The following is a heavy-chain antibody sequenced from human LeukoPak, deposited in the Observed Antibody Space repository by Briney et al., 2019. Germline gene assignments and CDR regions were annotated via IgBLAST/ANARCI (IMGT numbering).Heavy chain of an antibody. CDR3: ARSQGFLVDP. J-gene: IGHJ5*02. V-gene: IGHV3-23*01. Sequence: GWSLRLSCAASGFTFSSYGMTWVRQAPGKGLEWVSAIGGGGISTFYADSVKGRFTISRDNSKNTLYLQMNSLRAEDTAVYYCARSQGFLVDPWGQGTLVTVSS. CDR2: IGGGGIST. CDR1: GFTFSSYG. D-gene: IGHD2-21*01.